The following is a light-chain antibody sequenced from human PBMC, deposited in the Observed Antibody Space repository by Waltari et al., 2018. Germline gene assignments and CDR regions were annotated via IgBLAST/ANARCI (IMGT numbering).Light chain of an antibody. Sequence: QPALTQPPSFSGSPGQPITIPSTGSRIDLGTYNLAPWYQRHPGKAPKLMIYEGTERPSGVSNRFSGSKSGNTASLTISGLQAEDEADYYCCSYAGSTTFLYVFGTGTKVTVL. J-gene: IGLJ1*01. CDR3: CSYAGSTTFLYV. V-gene: IGLV2-23*01. CDR1: RIDLGTYNL. CDR2: EGT.